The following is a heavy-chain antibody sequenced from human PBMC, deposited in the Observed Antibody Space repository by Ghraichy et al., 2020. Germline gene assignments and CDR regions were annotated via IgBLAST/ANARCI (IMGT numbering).Heavy chain of an antibody. Sequence: GGSLRLSCAASGFTVSSNYMSWVRQAPGKGLEWVSVIYSGGSTYYADSVKGRFTISRDNSKNTLYLQMNSLRAEDTAVYYCARDLIPYGDGGYWGQGTLVTVSS. CDR3: ARDLIPYGDGGY. D-gene: IGHD4-17*01. CDR1: GFTVSSNY. CDR2: IYSGGST. J-gene: IGHJ4*02. V-gene: IGHV3-66*01.